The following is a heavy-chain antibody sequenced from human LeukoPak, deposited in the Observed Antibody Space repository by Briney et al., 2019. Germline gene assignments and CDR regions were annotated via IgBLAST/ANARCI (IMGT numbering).Heavy chain of an antibody. J-gene: IGHJ4*02. CDR3: ARGLWYYYDSSGYYPIDY. CDR1: GYTFTGSY. V-gene: IGHV1-2*02. Sequence: ASVKVSCKASGYTFTGSYMHWVRQAPGQGLEWMGWINPNSGGTNYAQKFQGRVTMTTDTSTSTAYMELRSLTSDDTAVYYCARGLWYYYDSSGYYPIDYWGQGTLVTVSS. D-gene: IGHD3-22*01. CDR2: INPNSGGT.